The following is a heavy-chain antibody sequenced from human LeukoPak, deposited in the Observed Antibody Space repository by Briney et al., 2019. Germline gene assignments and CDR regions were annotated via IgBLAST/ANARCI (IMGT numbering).Heavy chain of an antibody. CDR1: GFTFSSYW. D-gene: IGHD6-19*01. CDR3: SRVGSSGWPNYFDS. Sequence: GGSLRLSCAVSGFTFSSYWMHWVRQATGKGLEWVSVIGTSGDTYYAGSVKGRFTISRENAKNSLYLQMNSLTAGDTAVYFCSRVGSSGWPNYFDSWGQGTLVTVSS. J-gene: IGHJ4*02. V-gene: IGHV3-13*04. CDR2: IGTSGDT.